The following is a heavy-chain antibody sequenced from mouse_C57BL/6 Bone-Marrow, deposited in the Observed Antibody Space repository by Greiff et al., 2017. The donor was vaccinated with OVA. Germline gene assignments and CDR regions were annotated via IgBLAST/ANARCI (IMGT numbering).Heavy chain of an antibody. CDR3: ARRIYYYGSSYAMDY. J-gene: IGHJ4*01. CDR1: GYTFTSYW. D-gene: IGHD1-1*01. CDR2: INPSSGYT. V-gene: IGHV1-7*01. Sequence: VQVVESGAELAKPGASVKLSCKASGYTFTSYWMHWVKQRPGQGLEWIGYINPSSGYTKYNQKFKDKATLTADKSSSTAYMQLSSLTYDDSSVYYCARRIYYYGSSYAMDYWGQGTSVTVSS.